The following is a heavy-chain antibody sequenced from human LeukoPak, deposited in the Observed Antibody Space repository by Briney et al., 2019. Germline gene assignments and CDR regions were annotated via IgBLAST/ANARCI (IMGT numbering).Heavy chain of an antibody. CDR1: GFTFSSYA. D-gene: IGHD3-3*01. Sequence: PGGSLRLSCAASGFTFSSYAMHWVRHAPGKGLEWVAVISYDGSNKYYADSVKGRFTISRDNSKNTLYLQMNSLRAEDTAVYYCARVPYYDFWSFDPWGQGTLVTVSS. CDR2: ISYDGSNK. CDR3: ARVPYYDFWSFDP. V-gene: IGHV3-30-3*01. J-gene: IGHJ5*02.